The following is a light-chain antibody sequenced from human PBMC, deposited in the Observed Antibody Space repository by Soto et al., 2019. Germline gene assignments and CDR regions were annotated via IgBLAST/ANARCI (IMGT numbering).Light chain of an antibody. CDR2: EVN. CDR3: SSYAGSNNLRM. CDR1: SSDVGTYNL. Sequence: QSALTQPASVSESPGQSITISCTGTSSDVGTYNLVSWYQHHPGKAPKLIIYEVNKRPSGVPDRFSGSKSANTASLTVSGLQAEDEADYYCSSYAGSNNLRMFGGGTKLTVL. V-gene: IGLV2-8*01. J-gene: IGLJ3*02.